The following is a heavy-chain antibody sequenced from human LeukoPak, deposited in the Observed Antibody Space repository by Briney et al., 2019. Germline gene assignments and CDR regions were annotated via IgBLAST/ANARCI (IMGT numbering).Heavy chain of an antibody. CDR2: IYYSGST. D-gene: IGHD4-23*01. Sequence: NPSETLSLTCTVSRDSISSGIYYWGWIRQPPGKGLEWIGSIYYSGSTYYNPSLKSQVTISVDTSKNQFSLKLSSVTAADTAVYYCARATTAVVSWGLFDYWGQGTLVTVSS. J-gene: IGHJ4*02. V-gene: IGHV4-39*07. CDR3: ARATTAVVSWGLFDY. CDR1: RDSISSGIYY.